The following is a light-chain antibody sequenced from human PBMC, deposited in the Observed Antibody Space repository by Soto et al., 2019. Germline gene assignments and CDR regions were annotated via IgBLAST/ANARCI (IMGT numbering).Light chain of an antibody. V-gene: IGKV3-20*01. J-gene: IGKJ1*01. CDR3: QEDGSSGT. CDR1: QSVSNNS. Sequence: EIVLTQSPGTPSLSPGERATLSCRASQSVSNNSLPWYQQKPGQAPRRRIYGASNRATGIPDRFSGSGSGTEFTLTISRLGADEFAVYYCQEDGSSGTFSQGAKVEIK. CDR2: GAS.